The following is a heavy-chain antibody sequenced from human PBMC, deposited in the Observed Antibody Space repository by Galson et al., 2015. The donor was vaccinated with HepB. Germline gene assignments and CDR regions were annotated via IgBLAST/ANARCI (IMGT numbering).Heavy chain of an antibody. CDR1: GFTFSRYG. V-gene: IGHV3-30*18. CDR2: LSSDGSKE. D-gene: IGHD4-17*01. CDR3: AKDVSVTTSPDY. Sequence: SLRLSCAASGFTFSRYGMHWVRRAPGKGLEWVAGLSSDGSKEYYADSVKGRFTISRDNSKSTLYVQMNSLRADDTAVYYCAKDVSVTTSPDYWGRGTLVTVSS. J-gene: IGHJ4*02.